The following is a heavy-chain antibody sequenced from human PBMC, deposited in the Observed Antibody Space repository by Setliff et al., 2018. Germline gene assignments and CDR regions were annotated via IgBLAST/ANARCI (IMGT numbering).Heavy chain of an antibody. Sequence: ASVKVSCKASGYTFTSYGISWVRQAPGQGLEWMGWISTYNGDTDYAQKLQDRLTMTTDTSTSTVYMALRSLRSDDTAVYYCARYNVLATAHDFWGRGTLVTVSS. CDR1: GYTFTSYG. CDR3: ARYNVLATAHDF. CDR2: ISTYNGDT. J-gene: IGHJ4*02. V-gene: IGHV1-18*01. D-gene: IGHD2-8*02.